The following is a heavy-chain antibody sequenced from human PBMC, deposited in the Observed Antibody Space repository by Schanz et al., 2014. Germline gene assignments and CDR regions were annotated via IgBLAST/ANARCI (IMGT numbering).Heavy chain of an antibody. D-gene: IGHD5-18*01. CDR1: GFTFDDYT. CDR2: IPSDESNK. CDR3: AKDEGYNYGYIFDY. V-gene: IGHV3-30*02. Sequence: VQLVESGGGLVKPGGSLRLSCAASGFTFDDYTMHWVRQAPGKGLEWVAFIPSDESNKYYIDSVKGRFTISRDNSRETMFLQMNTLRPDDTAVYYCAKDEGYNYGYIFDYWGQGTLVTVSS. J-gene: IGHJ4*02.